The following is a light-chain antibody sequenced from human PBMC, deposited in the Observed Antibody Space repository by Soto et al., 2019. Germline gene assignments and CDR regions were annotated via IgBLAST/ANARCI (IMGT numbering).Light chain of an antibody. V-gene: IGKV3-20*01. CDR3: QQYGSSPYT. Sequence: EIVLTQSPGTLSLSPGERATLSCRASQSVSNSFLAWYQQKPGQAPRLLIYGASSRATGIPDRFSGSGSGTDFPLTISRLEHEDFAVYYCQQYGSSPYTFGQGTKLEIK. J-gene: IGKJ2*01. CDR2: GAS. CDR1: QSVSNSF.